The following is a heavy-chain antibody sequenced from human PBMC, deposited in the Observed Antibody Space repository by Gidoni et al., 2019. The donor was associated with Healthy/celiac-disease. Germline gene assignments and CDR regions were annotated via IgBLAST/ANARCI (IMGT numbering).Heavy chain of an antibody. CDR2: INHSGST. Sequence: QVQLQQWGAGLLKPSEPLSLTCAVYGGSFSGYYWSWIRQPPGKGLEWIGEINHSGSTNYNPSLKSRVTISVDTSKNQFSLKLSSVTAADTAVYYCARGICSSTSCYEGGVDPWGQGTLVTVSS. D-gene: IGHD2-2*01. V-gene: IGHV4-34*01. J-gene: IGHJ5*02. CDR1: GGSFSGYY. CDR3: ARGICSSTSCYEGGVDP.